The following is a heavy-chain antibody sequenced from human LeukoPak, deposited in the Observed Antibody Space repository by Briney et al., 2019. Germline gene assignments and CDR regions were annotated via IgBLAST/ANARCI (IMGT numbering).Heavy chain of an antibody. D-gene: IGHD2-15*01. CDR1: GFTFSSYA. CDR2: ISGSGGST. CDR3: AKDCDGGGSCYFDV. V-gene: IGHV3-23*01. J-gene: IGHJ6*03. Sequence: NPAGSLRLSCAASGFTFSSYAMSWVRQAPGKGLKWVSAISGSGGSTYYADSVKGRFTISRDNSKNTLYLQMNSLRDEDTAVYYCAKDCDGGGSCYFDVWGKGTTVTVSS.